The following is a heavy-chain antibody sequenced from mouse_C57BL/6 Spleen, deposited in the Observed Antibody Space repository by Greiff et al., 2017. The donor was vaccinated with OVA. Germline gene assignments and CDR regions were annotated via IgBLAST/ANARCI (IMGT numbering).Heavy chain of an antibody. D-gene: IGHD3-3*01. CDR1: GYTFTSYT. V-gene: IGHV1-4*01. CDR3: ARGAGTWYFDV. Sequence: VQLQESGADLARPGASVKMSCKASGYTFTSYTMHWVKQRPGQGLEWIGYINPSSGYTKYNQKFKDKATLTADKSSSTAYMQLSSLTSEDSAVYYCARGAGTWYFDVWGTGTTVTVSS. CDR2: INPSSGYT. J-gene: IGHJ1*03.